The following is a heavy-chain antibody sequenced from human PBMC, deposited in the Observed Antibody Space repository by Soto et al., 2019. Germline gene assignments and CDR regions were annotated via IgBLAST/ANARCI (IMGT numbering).Heavy chain of an antibody. CDR1: GFTFSSYS. CDR3: ARILAAAGPYYYYGMDV. Sequence: LRLSCAASGFTFSSYSMNWVRQAPGKGLEWVSYISSSSSTIYYADSVKGRFTISRDNAKNSLYLQMNSLRDEDTAVYYCARILAAAGPYYYYGMDVWGQGTTVTVSS. CDR2: ISSSSSTI. D-gene: IGHD6-13*01. V-gene: IGHV3-48*02. J-gene: IGHJ6*02.